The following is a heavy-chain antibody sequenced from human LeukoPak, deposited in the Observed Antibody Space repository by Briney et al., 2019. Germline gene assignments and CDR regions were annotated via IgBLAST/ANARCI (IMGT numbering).Heavy chain of an antibody. J-gene: IGHJ6*02. CDR1: GGSISSYY. D-gene: IGHD1-26*01. V-gene: IGHV3-30-3*01. CDR2: ISYDGSNK. Sequence: PSETLSLTCTVSGGSISSYYWSWIRQPPGKGLEWVAVISYDGSNKYYADSVKGRFTISRDNSKNTLYLQMNSLRAEDTAVYYCARAAGATTHYYYGIDVWGQGTTVTVSS. CDR3: ARAAGATTHYYYGIDV.